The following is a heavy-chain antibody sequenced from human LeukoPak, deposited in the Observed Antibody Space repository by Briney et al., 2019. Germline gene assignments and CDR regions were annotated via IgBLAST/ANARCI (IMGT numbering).Heavy chain of an antibody. Sequence: ASVKVSCKASGYTFSGSYIHWVRPAPGQGLEWMGRINPNSGDTNYAQKFQGRVTMTRVTSISTAYMELSSLTSDDTAVYFCARSAEHCNNGVCFTDFYMDVWGKGTTVTVSS. CDR1: GYTFSGSY. V-gene: IGHV1-2*06. J-gene: IGHJ6*03. CDR2: INPNSGDT. D-gene: IGHD2-8*01. CDR3: ARSAEHCNNGVCFTDFYMDV.